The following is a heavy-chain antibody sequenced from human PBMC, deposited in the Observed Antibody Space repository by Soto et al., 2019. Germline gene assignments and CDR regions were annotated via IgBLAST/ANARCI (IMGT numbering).Heavy chain of an antibody. J-gene: IGHJ6*03. CDR2: IKQDGSEK. CDR1: GFTFSSYW. Sequence: GGSLRLSCAASGFTFSSYWMSWVRQAPGKGLEWVANIKQDGSEKYYVDSVKGRFTISRDNAKNSLYLQMNSLRAEDTAVYYCARDLAYYYYYYYMDVWGKGTTVTVSS. V-gene: IGHV3-7*01. CDR3: ARDLAYYYYYYYMDV.